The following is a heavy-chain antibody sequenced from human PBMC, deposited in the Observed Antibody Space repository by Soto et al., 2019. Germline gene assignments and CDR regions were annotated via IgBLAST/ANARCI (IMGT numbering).Heavy chain of an antibody. D-gene: IGHD3-10*01. CDR1: GFTFSSYG. V-gene: IGHV3-33*01. CDR3: ARDSARFGESGMDV. CDR2: IWYDGSNK. J-gene: IGHJ6*02. Sequence: QVQLVESGGGVVQPGRSLRLSCAASGFTFSSYGMHWVRQAPGKGLEWVAVIWYDGSNKYYADSVKGRFTISRDNSKNTLYLQMNSLRAEDTAVYYCARDSARFGESGMDVWGQGTTVTVSS.